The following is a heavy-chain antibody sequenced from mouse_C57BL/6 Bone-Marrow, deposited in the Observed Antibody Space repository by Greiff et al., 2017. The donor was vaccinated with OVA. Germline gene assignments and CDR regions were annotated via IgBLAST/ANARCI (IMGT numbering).Heavy chain of an antibody. J-gene: IGHJ2*01. D-gene: IGHD1-1*01. CDR3: ARPYYYGCFDY. CDR2: IHPNSGST. Sequence: QVQLQQPGAELVKPGASVKLSCKASGYTFTSYWMHWVKQRPGQGLEWIGMIHPNSGSTNYNEKFKSKATLTVDKSSSTAYMQLSSLTSEDSAVYYCARPYYYGCFDYWGQGTTLTVSS. CDR1: GYTFTSYW. V-gene: IGHV1-64*01.